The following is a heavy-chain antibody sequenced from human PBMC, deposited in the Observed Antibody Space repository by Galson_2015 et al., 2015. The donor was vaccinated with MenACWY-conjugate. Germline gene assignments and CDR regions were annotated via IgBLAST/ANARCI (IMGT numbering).Heavy chain of an antibody. CDR3: AKDIIVGIGSYTTFDS. CDR2: ISGSGATT. J-gene: IGHJ4*02. Sequence: SLRLSCAASGFTFSSYAMGWVRQAPGKGLEWVSSISGSGATTDYADSVRGRFTISRDNSKNTLYLEINSLRVDDTAVYYCAKDIIVGIGSYTTFDSWGQGTLVTVSS. V-gene: IGHV3-23*01. D-gene: IGHD3-10*01. CDR1: GFTFSSYA.